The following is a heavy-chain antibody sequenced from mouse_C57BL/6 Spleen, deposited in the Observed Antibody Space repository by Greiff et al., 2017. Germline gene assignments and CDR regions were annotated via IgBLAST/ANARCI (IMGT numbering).Heavy chain of an antibody. CDR2: FYPGSGSI. D-gene: IGHD1-1*01. Sequence: VQRVESGAELVKPGASVKLSCKASGYTFTEYTIHWVKQRSGQGLEWIGLFYPGSGSIKYNEKFKDKATLTADKSSSTVYMEISRLTSEGSAVYYCARHEYYGRPLPDYFDYWGQGTTLTVSS. CDR3: ARHEYYGRPLPDYFDY. V-gene: IGHV1-62-2*01. CDR1: GYTFTEYT. J-gene: IGHJ2*01.